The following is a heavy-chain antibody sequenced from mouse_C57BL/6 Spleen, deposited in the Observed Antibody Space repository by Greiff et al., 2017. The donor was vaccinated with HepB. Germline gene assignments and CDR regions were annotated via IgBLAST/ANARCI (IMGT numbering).Heavy chain of an antibody. V-gene: IGHV1-72*01. CDR2: IDPNSGGT. Sequence: VQLQQPGAELVKPGASVKRSCKDSGDTFTSYWMHWVKQRPGRGLEWIGRIDPNSGGTKYNEKFKSKATLTVDKPSSTAYMQLSSLTSEDSAVSYCARRGTYGSSWDYFDHWSQGTTLTVSS. J-gene: IGHJ2*01. CDR1: GDTFTSYW. D-gene: IGHD1-1*01. CDR3: ARRGTYGSSWDYFDH.